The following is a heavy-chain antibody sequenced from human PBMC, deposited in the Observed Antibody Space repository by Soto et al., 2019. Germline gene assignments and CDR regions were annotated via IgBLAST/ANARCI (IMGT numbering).Heavy chain of an antibody. J-gene: IGHJ4*02. Sequence: QVQLVESGGGVVQPGRSLRLSCAASGFTFSSYGMHWVRQAPGKGLEWVAVISYDGSNKYYADSVKGRFTISRDNSKNTLYLQMNSLRAEDTAVYYCAKLILWFGELFPSDFDYWGQGTLVTVSS. D-gene: IGHD3-10*01. CDR2: ISYDGSNK. V-gene: IGHV3-30*18. CDR1: GFTFSSYG. CDR3: AKLILWFGELFPSDFDY.